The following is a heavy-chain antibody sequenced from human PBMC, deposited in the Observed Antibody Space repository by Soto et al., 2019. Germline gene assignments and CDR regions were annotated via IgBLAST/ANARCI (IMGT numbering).Heavy chain of an antibody. Sequence: GGSLRLSCAASGFMFTNHCMSWVRQAPGKGLEWVSVIYSGGSTYYADSVKGRFTISRDNSKSTLYLQMNSLRAEDTAVYYCACFNYGDYWGYFQHWGQGTLVTVSS. J-gene: IGHJ1*01. CDR1: GFMFTNHC. V-gene: IGHV3-66*01. D-gene: IGHD4-17*01. CDR2: IYSGGST. CDR3: ACFNYGDYWGYFQH.